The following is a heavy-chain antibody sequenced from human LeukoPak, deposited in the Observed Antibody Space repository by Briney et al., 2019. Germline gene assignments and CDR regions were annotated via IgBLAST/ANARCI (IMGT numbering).Heavy chain of an antibody. Sequence: SSETLSHSCGVYGGSFNGYYWSWIRQPPGKGLEWIGEISHSGNTNYNPSLKSQVTMSVDMSTKQLSLRLSSVTAADTAVYYCARCLIVTVAARGYGCYMDVWGNGTPLAVSS. CDR1: GGSFNGYY. CDR3: ARCLIVTVAARGYGCYMDV. J-gene: IGHJ6*03. D-gene: IGHD2-21*02. V-gene: IGHV4-34*01. CDR2: ISHSGNT.